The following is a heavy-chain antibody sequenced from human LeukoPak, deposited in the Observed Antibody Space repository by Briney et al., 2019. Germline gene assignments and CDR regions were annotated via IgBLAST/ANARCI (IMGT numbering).Heavy chain of an antibody. CDR1: GFTFSRYT. CDR3: AKDMFKGGTAMVRNYFDY. D-gene: IGHD5-18*01. J-gene: IGHJ4*02. V-gene: IGHV3-9*01. CDR2: ISWNSGSI. Sequence: PGGSLRLSCAGSGFTFSRYTFNWVRQAPGKGLEWVSGISWNSGSIGYADSVKGRFTISRDNAKNSLYLQMNSLRAEDTALYYCAKDMFKGGTAMVRNYFDYWGQGTLVTVSS.